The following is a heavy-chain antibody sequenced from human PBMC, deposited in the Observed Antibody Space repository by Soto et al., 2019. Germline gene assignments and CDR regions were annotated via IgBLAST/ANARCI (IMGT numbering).Heavy chain of an antibody. Sequence: QVQLQESGPGLVKPSETLSLTCTVSGGSISSYYWSWIRQPAGKGLEWIGRIYTSGSTNYNPSLKSRVTMSVDTSKNQFSLKLSSVTAADTAVYYCARDCPEYSRSSANWFDPWGQGTLVTVSS. CDR1: GGSISSYY. V-gene: IGHV4-4*07. J-gene: IGHJ5*02. D-gene: IGHD6-6*01. CDR3: ARDCPEYSRSSANWFDP. CDR2: IYTSGST.